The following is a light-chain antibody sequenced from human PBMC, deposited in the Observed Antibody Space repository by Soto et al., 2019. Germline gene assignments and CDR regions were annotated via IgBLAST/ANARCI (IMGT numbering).Light chain of an antibody. CDR1: SSDVGSYNL. J-gene: IGLJ1*01. Sequence: QSVLTQPASVSGSPGQSITISCTGTSSDVGSYNLVTWYQQHPGKAPKLMIYGGSKRPSGVSNRFSGSRSGNMASLTISGLQADDEADYYCCLYAGSSTFYVFGTGTKVTVL. CDR2: GGS. V-gene: IGLV2-23*01. CDR3: CLYAGSSTFYV.